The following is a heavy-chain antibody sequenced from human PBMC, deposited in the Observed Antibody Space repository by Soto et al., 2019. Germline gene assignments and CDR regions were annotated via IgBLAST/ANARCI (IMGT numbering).Heavy chain of an antibody. Sequence: ASVKVSFKASGYTFTSYYMHLGLQAPGQGLEWMGIINPSGGSTSYAQKFQGRVTMTRDTSTSKVYMELSSLRSEDTAVYYCASLMPHGKWLEPWGQGTMVNVSS. V-gene: IGHV1-46*01. J-gene: IGHJ5*02. CDR3: ASLMPHGKWLEP. CDR1: GYTFTSYY. CDR2: INPSGGST. D-gene: IGHD2-8*01.